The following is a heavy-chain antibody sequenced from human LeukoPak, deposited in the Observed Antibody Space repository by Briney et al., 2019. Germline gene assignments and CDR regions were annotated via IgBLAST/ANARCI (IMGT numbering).Heavy chain of an antibody. J-gene: IGHJ4*02. CDR2: INPNSGGT. V-gene: IGHV1-2*02. CDR1: GYTFTDYY. D-gene: IGHD2-2*01. CDR3: ARVDIVVLPAAPYYFDY. Sequence: EASVKVSCKASGYTFTDYYMHWVRQAPGQGLEWMGWINPNSGGTNYAQKFQGRVTMTRDMSISTAYMELNRLTSDDTAVYYCARVDIVVLPAAPYYFDYWGQGTLVTVSS.